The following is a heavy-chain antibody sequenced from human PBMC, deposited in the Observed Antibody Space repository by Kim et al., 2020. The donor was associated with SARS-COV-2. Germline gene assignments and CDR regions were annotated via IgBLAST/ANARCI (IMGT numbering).Heavy chain of an antibody. J-gene: IGHJ5*02. CDR3: AREGGDYGADLEAWFDP. D-gene: IGHD4-17*01. Sequence: SETLSLTCTVSGDSISSYYWNWIRQHPGKGLEWIGYVYYTGSTTYNPPLKSRVTISLDTSKSQFSLRLSSATAADTAVYYCAREGGDYGADLEAWFDPWGQGTLVTVSS. CDR1: GDSISSYY. CDR2: VYYTGST. V-gene: IGHV4-59*13.